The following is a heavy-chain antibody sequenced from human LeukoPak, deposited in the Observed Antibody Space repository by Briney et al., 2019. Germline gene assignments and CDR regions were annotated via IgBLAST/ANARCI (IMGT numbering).Heavy chain of an antibody. D-gene: IGHD2-15*01. CDR2: ISGHNDDT. V-gene: IGHV1-18*01. J-gene: IGHJ6*03. CDR3: ARAGYCSGGSCYPYYYYYYMDV. CDR1: GYTFTSYA. Sequence: VASVKVSCKASGYTFTSYAISWVRQAPGQGLEWMGWISGHNDDTNYAQRLQSRVTITTDTSTSTAYMELRSLRSDDTAVYYCARAGYCSGGSCYPYYYYYYMDVWGKGTTVTVSS.